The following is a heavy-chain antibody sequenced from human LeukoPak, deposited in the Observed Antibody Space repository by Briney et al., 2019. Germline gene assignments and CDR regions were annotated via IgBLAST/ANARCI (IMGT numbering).Heavy chain of an antibody. CDR2: IRYDGSNK. CDR1: GFTFSSYG. V-gene: IGHV3-30*02. J-gene: IGHJ6*03. D-gene: IGHD3-9*01. Sequence: PGGSLRLSCAASGFTFSSYGMHWVRQAPGKGLEWVAFIRYDGSNKYYADSVKGRFTISRDNSKNTLYLQMNSLRAEDTAVYYCAKDSVYDILTGYYKYYYYYMDVWGKGTTVTISS. CDR3: AKDSVYDILTGYYKYYYYYMDV.